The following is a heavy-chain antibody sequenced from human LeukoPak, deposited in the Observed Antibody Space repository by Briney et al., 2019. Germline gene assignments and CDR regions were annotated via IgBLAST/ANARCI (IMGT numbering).Heavy chain of an antibody. V-gene: IGHV1-18*01. CDR1: GYTFTSYG. CDR3: ARSGYSSSWYGPVYYGMDV. CDR2: ISAYNGNT. D-gene: IGHD6-13*01. Sequence: SVKVSCKASGYTFTSYGISWVRQAPGQGLEWMGWISAYNGNTNYAQKLQGRVTMTTHTSTSTAYMELRSLRSDDTAVYYCARSGYSSSWYGPVYYGMDVWGQGTTVTVSS. J-gene: IGHJ6*02.